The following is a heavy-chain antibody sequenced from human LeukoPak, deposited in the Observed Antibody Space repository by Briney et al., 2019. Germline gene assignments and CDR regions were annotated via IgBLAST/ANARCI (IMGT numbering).Heavy chain of an antibody. Sequence: GESLKISCEGSGYNFTNYWIGWVRQMPGKGLEWMGIIYPGDSDTRYSPSFQGQVTISADKSISTAYLQWSSLKASDTAMYYCARHGGYSYGPQSYYYYYMDVWGKGTTVTVSS. CDR3: ARHGGYSYGPQSYYYYYMDV. J-gene: IGHJ6*03. V-gene: IGHV5-51*01. CDR1: GYNFTNYW. D-gene: IGHD5-18*01. CDR2: IYPGDSDT.